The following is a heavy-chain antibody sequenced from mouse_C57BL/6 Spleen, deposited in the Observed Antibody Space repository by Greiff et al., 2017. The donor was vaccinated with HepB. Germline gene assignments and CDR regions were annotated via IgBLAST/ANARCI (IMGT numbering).Heavy chain of an antibody. J-gene: IGHJ4*01. Sequence: DVQLQESGPGLVKPSQSLSLTCSVTGYSITSGYYWNWIRQFPGNKLEWMGYISYDGSNNYNPSLKNRISITRDTSKNQFFLKLNPVTTEDTATYYCAREESYYAMDYWGQGTSVTVSS. CDR2: ISYDGSN. CDR3: AREESYYAMDY. CDR1: GYSITSGYY. V-gene: IGHV3-6*01.